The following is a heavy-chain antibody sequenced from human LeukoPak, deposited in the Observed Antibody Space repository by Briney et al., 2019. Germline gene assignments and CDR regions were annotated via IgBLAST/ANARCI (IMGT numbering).Heavy chain of an antibody. V-gene: IGHV1-18*01. CDR1: GYTYTSYG. J-gene: IGHJ4*02. Sequence: ASVKVSCKASGYTYTSYGISWVRQAPGQGLEWMGWIIAYNGNTNYAQKLQGRVTITTETSKSTAYMELRSLRCDDTDVYYCARVAVLTGYYKVGGVFDYWGQGTLVTVSS. D-gene: IGHD3-9*01. CDR2: IIAYNGNT. CDR3: ARVAVLTGYYKVGGVFDY.